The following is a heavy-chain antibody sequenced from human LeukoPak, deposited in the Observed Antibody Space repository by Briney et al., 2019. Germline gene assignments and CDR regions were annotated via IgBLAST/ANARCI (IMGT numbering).Heavy chain of an antibody. J-gene: IGHJ4*02. CDR2: IHSSGST. D-gene: IGHD3-10*01. CDR1: GGSISSGGYY. Sequence: SETLSLTCPVYGGSISSGGYYWSWIRQPAGKGLQYLGRIHSSGSTNYNPSLTSRVTISRDTSKNHYSLKLSSVTATDTAVYYCARDQTYSGSGLYTYFDHWGQGILVTVSS. V-gene: IGHV4-61*02. CDR3: ARDQTYSGSGLYTYFDH.